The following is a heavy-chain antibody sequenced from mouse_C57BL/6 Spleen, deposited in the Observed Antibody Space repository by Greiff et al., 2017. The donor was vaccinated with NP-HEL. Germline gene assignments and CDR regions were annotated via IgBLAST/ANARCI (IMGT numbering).Heavy chain of an antibody. D-gene: IGHD2-3*01. CDR2: IDPETGGT. Sequence: QVQLQQSGAELVRPGASVTLSCKASGYTFTDYEMHWVKQTPVHGLEWIGAIDPETGGTAYNQKFKGKAILTADKSSSTAYMELRSLTSEDSAVYYCTRRWLLKFDYWGQGTTLTVSS. CDR1: GYTFTDYE. J-gene: IGHJ2*01. CDR3: TRRWLLKFDY. V-gene: IGHV1-15*01.